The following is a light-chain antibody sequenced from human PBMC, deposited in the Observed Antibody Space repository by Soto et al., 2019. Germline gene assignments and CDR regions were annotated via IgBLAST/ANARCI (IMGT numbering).Light chain of an antibody. V-gene: IGKV1-12*01. J-gene: IGKJ1*01. Sequence: DIQMTQSPSSVSASIGDRVTITCRASQDIGRRLAWFQQKPGKAPKYLIQAASSLQGGVPSTFSGSGSGTDFTLIINTLHPEDFATYYCLQVYSFPRTFGQGTKVEIK. CDR1: QDIGRR. CDR2: AAS. CDR3: LQVYSFPRT.